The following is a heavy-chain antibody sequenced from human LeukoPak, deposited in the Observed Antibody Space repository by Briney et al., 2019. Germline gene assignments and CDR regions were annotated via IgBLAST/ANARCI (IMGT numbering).Heavy chain of an antibody. V-gene: IGHV3-53*01. CDR1: GFTVSTNY. Sequence: PGGSLRLSCAASGFTVSTNYMSWVRQAPGKGLEWVSVIYTGGDTFYADSVKGRFTISRDSSKNTLYLQMNSLRTEDTAMYYCARGYCSGGRCYSGVLDYWGQGTLVTVSS. CDR3: ARGYCSGGRCYSGVLDY. D-gene: IGHD2-15*01. J-gene: IGHJ4*02. CDR2: IYTGGDT.